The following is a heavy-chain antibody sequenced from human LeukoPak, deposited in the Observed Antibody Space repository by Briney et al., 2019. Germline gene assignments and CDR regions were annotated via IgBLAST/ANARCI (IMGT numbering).Heavy chain of an antibody. CDR1: GGSISSYY. CDR2: IYTSGST. V-gene: IGHV4-4*07. Sequence: ASETLSLTCTVSGGSISSYYWSWIRQPAGKGLEWIGRIYTSGSTNYNPSLKSRVTMSVDTSKNQFSLKLSSVTAADTAVYYCARSGRAMVRGYYYYYYYMDVWGKGTTVTISS. D-gene: IGHD3-10*01. CDR3: ARSGRAMVRGYYYYYYYMDV. J-gene: IGHJ6*03.